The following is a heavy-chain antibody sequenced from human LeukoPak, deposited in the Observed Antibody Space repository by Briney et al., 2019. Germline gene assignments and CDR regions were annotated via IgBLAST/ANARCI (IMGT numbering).Heavy chain of an antibody. Sequence: EASVKVSCKASGYTFTGYYMHWVRQAPGQGLEWMGGINPNSGGTNYAQKFQGRVTMTRDTSTSTVYMELSSLRSEDTAVYYCAREGIVVVPAVTFDYWGQGTLVTVSS. CDR1: GYTFTGYY. J-gene: IGHJ4*02. V-gene: IGHV1-2*02. D-gene: IGHD2-2*01. CDR2: INPNSGGT. CDR3: AREGIVVVPAVTFDY.